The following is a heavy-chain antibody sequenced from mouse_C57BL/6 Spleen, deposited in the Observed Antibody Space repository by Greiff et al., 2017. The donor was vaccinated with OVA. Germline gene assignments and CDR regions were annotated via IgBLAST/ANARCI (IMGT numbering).Heavy chain of an antibody. D-gene: IGHD1-1*01. CDR1: GYTFTNYW. J-gene: IGHJ3*01. Sequence: VQLQQSGAELVRPGTSVKMSCKASGYTFTNYWIGWAKQRPGHGLEWIGDIYPGGGYTNYNEKFKGKATLTADKSSSTAYMQFSSLTSEDSAIYYCARSGYGSSAWFAYWGQGTLVTVSA. CDR3: ARSGYGSSAWFAY. V-gene: IGHV1-63*01. CDR2: IYPGGGYT.